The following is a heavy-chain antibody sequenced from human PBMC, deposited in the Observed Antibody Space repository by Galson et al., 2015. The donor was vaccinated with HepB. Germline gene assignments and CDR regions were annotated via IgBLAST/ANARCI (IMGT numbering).Heavy chain of an antibody. CDR3: ARGLFWADVDYLLDY. CDR1: GFTFRSYW. D-gene: IGHD4-17*01. CDR2: INGDGNTR. V-gene: IGHV3-74*01. J-gene: IGHJ4*02. Sequence: SLRLSCAASGFTFRSYWMHWVRQAPGKGLVWVSHINGDGNTRTYADAVKGRFTISRDNAKNTLYLQMNSLRAEDTAVYYCARGLFWADVDYLLDYWGQGTLVTVSS.